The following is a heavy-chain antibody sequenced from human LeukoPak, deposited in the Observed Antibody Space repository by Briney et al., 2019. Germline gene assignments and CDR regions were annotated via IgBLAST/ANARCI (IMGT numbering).Heavy chain of an antibody. V-gene: IGHV3-33*01. Sequence: GGSLRLSCAASGFSFSTYDMHWVRQAAGKGLEWVALIWFDGSKLYYADSVKGRFTISRDNSKNILYLQMNGLRVEDTAVYYCARDGKTGFPSDYWGQGTLVTVSA. CDR2: IWFDGSKL. CDR1: GFSFSTYD. CDR3: ARDGKTGFPSDY. D-gene: IGHD3-9*01. J-gene: IGHJ4*02.